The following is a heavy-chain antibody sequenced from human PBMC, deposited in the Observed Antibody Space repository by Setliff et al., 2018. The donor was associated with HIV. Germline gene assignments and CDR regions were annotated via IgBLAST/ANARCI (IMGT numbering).Heavy chain of an antibody. J-gene: IGHJ6*03. Sequence: RLSCAASGFIFSKYSLSWVRQTPGKGLEWVSSLSGSSSYWKYADSVKGRFTISRDNAKNSLYLQMSSLRAEDTAVYYCAREIRAGDYPPYDYYFYMDVWGKGTTGTVS. V-gene: IGHV3-21*01. CDR3: AREIRAGDYPPYDYYFYMDV. CDR1: GFIFSKYS. CDR2: LSGSSSYW. D-gene: IGHD4-17*01.